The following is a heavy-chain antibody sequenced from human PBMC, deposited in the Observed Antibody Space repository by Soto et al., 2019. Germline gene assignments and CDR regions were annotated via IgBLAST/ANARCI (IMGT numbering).Heavy chain of an antibody. CDR2: IIPIFGTA. CDR1: GGTFSSYA. D-gene: IGHD6-13*01. V-gene: IGHV1-69*13. J-gene: IGHJ4*02. CDR3: ARETEDRTGYDY. Sequence: SVKVSCKASGGTFSSYAISWVRQAPGQGLEWMGGIIPIFGTANYAQKFQGRVTITADESTSTAYMELSSLRSEDTAVYYCARETEDRTGYDYWGQGTLVTVSA.